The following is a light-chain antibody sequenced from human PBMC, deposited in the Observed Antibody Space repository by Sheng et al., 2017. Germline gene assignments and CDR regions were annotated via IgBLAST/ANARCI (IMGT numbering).Light chain of an antibody. V-gene: IGLV3-25*03. CDR1: ALPKQF. CDR3: QSADISSTFVV. Sequence: SYELTQPPSVSVSPGQTARITCSGDALPKQFAYWYQQRPGQAPLLVIYKDAEWPSGIPERFSGSSSGTTVTLTISGVQAEDEADYYCQSADISSTFVVFGGGTKVTVL. J-gene: IGLJ2*01. CDR2: KDA.